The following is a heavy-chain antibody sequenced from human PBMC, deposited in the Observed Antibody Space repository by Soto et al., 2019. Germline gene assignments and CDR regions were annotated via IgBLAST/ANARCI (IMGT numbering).Heavy chain of an antibody. CDR3: AIVLYYGSVSYSPSGMDV. CDR2: VSPPFRTS. Sequence: QVQLVQSGAEVKKPGSSVKVSCKTSGVSFNNNGIGWVRQAPGHGLEWMRGVSPPFRTSNYARKFQGRISITADASTGTVNMELSSLTSEDTAQYYCAIVLYYGSVSYSPSGMDVWCQGTTVTVSS. V-gene: IGHV1-69*01. CDR1: GVSFNNNG. D-gene: IGHD3-10*01. J-gene: IGHJ6*02.